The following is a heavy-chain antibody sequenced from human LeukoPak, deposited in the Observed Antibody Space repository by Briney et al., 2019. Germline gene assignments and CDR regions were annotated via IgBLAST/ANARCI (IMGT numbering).Heavy chain of an antibody. D-gene: IGHD1-1*01. CDR3: ARCSTGTYYYYYYMDV. CDR1: GGSISSYY. Sequence: NPSETLSLTCTVSGGSISSYYWSWIRQPAGKGLEWIGRIYTSGSTNYNPSLKSRVTMSVDTSKNQFSLKLSSVTAADTAVYYCARCSTGTYYYYYYMDVWGKATTVTVSS. J-gene: IGHJ6*03. CDR2: IYTSGST. V-gene: IGHV4-4*07.